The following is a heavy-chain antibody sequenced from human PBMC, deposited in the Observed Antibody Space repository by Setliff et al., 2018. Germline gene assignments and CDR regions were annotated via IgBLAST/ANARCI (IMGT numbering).Heavy chain of an antibody. CDR3: ATSTITTYYFDY. V-gene: IGHV3-48*01. CDR1: GSTFDIYS. J-gene: IGHJ4*01. CDR2: ISSHSNTI. Sequence: PGGSLRLSCAASGSTFDIYSMSWVRQAPGKGLEWISYISSHSNTIWYADSVKGRFTISRDKAHHSLFLQMNSLRAEDTAIYYCATSTITTYYFDYWGHGTLVTVSS. D-gene: IGHD4-4*01.